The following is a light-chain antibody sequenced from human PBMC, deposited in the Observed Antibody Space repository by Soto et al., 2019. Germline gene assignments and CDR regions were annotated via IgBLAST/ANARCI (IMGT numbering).Light chain of an antibody. CDR2: DVT. V-gene: IGLV2-14*01. CDR3: SSYTSSSTYV. J-gene: IGLJ1*01. Sequence: QSALTQPASVSGSPGQSITISCTGTRSDVGGYNYVYWHQQHPGKAPKLMIYDVTNRPSGVSARFSGSKSGNTASLTISGLQAEDEADYYCSSYTSSSTYVFGAGTKLTVL. CDR1: RSDVGGYNY.